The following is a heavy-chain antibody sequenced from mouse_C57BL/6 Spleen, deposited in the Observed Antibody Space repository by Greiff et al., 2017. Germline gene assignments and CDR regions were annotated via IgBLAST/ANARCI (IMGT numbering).Heavy chain of an antibody. CDR3: TRRGYYYGTYCFDY. J-gene: IGHJ2*01. D-gene: IGHD1-1*01. CDR2: LDPETGGT. CDR1: GYTFTDYE. Sequence: VQLQQSGAELVRPGASVTLSCKASGYTFTDYEMHWVKQTPVHGLEWIGALDPETGGTAYNQKFKGKAILTADKSSSTAYMELRSLTSEDSAVYYCTRRGYYYGTYCFDYWGQGTTLTVSS. V-gene: IGHV1-15*01.